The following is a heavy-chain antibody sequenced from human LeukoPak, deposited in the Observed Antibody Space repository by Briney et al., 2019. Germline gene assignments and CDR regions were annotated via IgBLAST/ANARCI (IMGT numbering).Heavy chain of an antibody. J-gene: IGHJ4*02. CDR3: ARVGGYSYGGELRY. Sequence: AAVKVSSKPSGYTFTAYYTHWVRQAPGQGLEGMGWINPHRGGQNYTQKFQGRGTMTRDTSISTAYMELSRLRSDDTAVYYCARVGGYSYGGELRYWGQGTLVTVSS. D-gene: IGHD5-18*01. CDR2: INPHRGGQ. V-gene: IGHV1-2*02. CDR1: GYTFTAYY.